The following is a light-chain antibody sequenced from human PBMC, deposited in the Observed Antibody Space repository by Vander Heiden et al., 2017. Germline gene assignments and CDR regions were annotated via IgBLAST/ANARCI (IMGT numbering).Light chain of an antibody. CDR2: WVS. CDR1: QSVLYSSNNKNY. V-gene: IGKV4-1*01. Sequence: DIVMTQSPDSLAVSLGERATINCKSSQSVLYSSNNKNYLAWYQQKPGQPPKLLIYWVSTRESGVPDRFSGSGSGTDFTLTISSLQAEDVAVYYCQQYYSTPLTFSGGTKVEIK. CDR3: QQYYSTPLT. J-gene: IGKJ4*01.